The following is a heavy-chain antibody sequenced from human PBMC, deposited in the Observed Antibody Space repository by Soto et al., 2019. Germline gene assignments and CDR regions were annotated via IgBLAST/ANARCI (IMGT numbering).Heavy chain of an antibody. CDR3: AKDSSSTMIVVVGPFDY. CDR2: ISYDGSNK. CDR1: GFTFSSYG. Sequence: QVQLVESGGGVVQPGRSLRLSCAASGFTFSSYGMHWVRQAPGKGLEWVAVISYDGSNKYYADSVKGRFTISRDNSKNTLYLQMNSLRAEDTAVYYCAKDSSSTMIVVVGPFDYWGQGTLVTVSS. J-gene: IGHJ4*02. D-gene: IGHD3-22*01. V-gene: IGHV3-30*18.